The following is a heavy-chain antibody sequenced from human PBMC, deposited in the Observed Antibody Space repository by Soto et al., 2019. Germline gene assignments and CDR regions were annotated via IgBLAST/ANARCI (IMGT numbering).Heavy chain of an antibody. D-gene: IGHD4-17*01. Sequence: QVQLVQSGAEVKKPGASVKVSCKASGYTFTSYDINWVRQATGQGLEWMGWMNLNSGYTGSAQKFQGRVTMTRSNSIRTAYMELSSLTSEDTAVYYCARANGDFDYWGQGTLAAVSS. CDR2: MNLNSGYT. CDR1: GYTFTSYD. J-gene: IGHJ4*02. CDR3: ARANGDFDY. V-gene: IGHV1-8*01.